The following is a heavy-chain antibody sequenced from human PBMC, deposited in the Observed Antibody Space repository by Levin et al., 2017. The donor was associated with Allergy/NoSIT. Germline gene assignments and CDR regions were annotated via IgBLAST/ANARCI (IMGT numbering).Heavy chain of an antibody. CDR2: ISGSGGST. CDR1: GFTFSSYA. Sequence: GESLKISCAASGFTFSSYAMSWVRQAPGKGLEWVSAISGSGGSTYYADSVKGRFTISRDNSKNTLYLQMNSLRAEDTAVYYCANSRFGEFYFDYWGQGTLVTVSS. V-gene: IGHV3-23*01. J-gene: IGHJ4*02. CDR3: ANSRFGEFYFDY. D-gene: IGHD3-10*01.